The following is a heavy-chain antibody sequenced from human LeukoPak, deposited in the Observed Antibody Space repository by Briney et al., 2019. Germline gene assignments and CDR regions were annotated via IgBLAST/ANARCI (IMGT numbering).Heavy chain of an antibody. CDR1: GGSISSSNW. CDR2: INHSGST. Sequence: SETLSLTCAVSGGSISSSNWWSWVRQPPGKGLEWIGEINHSGSTNYNPSLKSRVTISVDTSKNQFSLKLSSVTAADTAVYYCXXQVPAANFDYWGQGTLVTVSS. D-gene: IGHD2-2*01. V-gene: IGHV4-4*02. CDR3: XXQVPAANFDY. J-gene: IGHJ4*02.